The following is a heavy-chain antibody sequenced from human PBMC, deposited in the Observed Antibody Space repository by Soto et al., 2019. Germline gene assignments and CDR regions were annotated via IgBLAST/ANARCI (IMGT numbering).Heavy chain of an antibody. Sequence: ASVKVSCKVSGGGTFSTSAVSWVRQAPGQRLEWMGWINAGNGNTKYSQKFQGRVTITRDTSASTAYMELSSLRSEDTAVYYCARDLGFGLSDYWGQGTLVTVSS. V-gene: IGHV1-3*01. D-gene: IGHD3-10*01. CDR1: GGGTFSTSA. CDR3: ARDLGFGLSDY. J-gene: IGHJ4*02. CDR2: INAGNGNT.